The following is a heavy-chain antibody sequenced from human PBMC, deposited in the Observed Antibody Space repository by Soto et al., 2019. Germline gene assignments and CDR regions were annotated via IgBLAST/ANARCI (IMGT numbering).Heavy chain of an antibody. V-gene: IGHV1-18*01. J-gene: IGHJ4*02. CDR3: ARDSKLELFPQNAY. CDR1: GYSFTSDV. Sequence: ASVKGSCQASGYSFTSDVISWGRKAPGQGLEWMGWISAYNGNTNYAQKLQGRVTMTTDTSTSTAYMELRSLRSDDTAVYFCARDSKLELFPQNAYWGQGTLVPVSS. D-gene: IGHD1-7*01. CDR2: ISAYNGNT.